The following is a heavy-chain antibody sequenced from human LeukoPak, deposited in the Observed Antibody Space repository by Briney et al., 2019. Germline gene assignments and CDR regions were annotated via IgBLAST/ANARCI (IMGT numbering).Heavy chain of an antibody. Sequence: KPSETLSLTCTVSGGSISSSSYYWGWIRQPPGKGLEWIGSIYYSGSTYYNPSLKSRVTISIDTSKNQFSLRLSSVTSVDTAVYYCARVSGATITTYYGMDVWGQGTTVTVS. J-gene: IGHJ6*02. V-gene: IGHV4-39*07. CDR3: ARVSGATITTYYGMDV. CDR2: IYYSGST. CDR1: GGSISSSSYY. D-gene: IGHD5-12*01.